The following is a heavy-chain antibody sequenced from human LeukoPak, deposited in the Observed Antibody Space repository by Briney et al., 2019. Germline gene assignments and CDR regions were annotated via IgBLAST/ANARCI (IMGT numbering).Heavy chain of an antibody. V-gene: IGHV1-18*01. Sequence: ASVKVSCKASGYTFTSYGISWVRQAPGQGLEWMGWISADNGDTNYAQKFQGRVTMTTDTSTSTAYMELSRLRSDDTAVYYCARVVRYSGSFSTFGFDPWGQGTLVTVSS. CDR2: ISADNGDT. J-gene: IGHJ5*02. CDR1: GYTFTSYG. D-gene: IGHD1-26*01. CDR3: ARVVRYSGSFSTFGFDP.